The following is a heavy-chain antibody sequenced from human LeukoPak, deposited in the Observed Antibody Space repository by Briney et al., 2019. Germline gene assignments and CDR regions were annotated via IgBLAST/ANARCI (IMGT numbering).Heavy chain of an antibody. CDR2: INHSGST. CDR3: ARDHEVATIRYFDY. J-gene: IGHJ4*02. Sequence: PSETLSLTCAVYGGSFSGYYWSWIRKPPGKGLEWIGEINHSGSTNYNPSLKSRVTISVDTSKNQFSLKLSSVTAADTAVYYCARDHEVATIRYFDYWGQGTLVTVSS. CDR1: GGSFSGYY. V-gene: IGHV4-34*01. D-gene: IGHD5-24*01.